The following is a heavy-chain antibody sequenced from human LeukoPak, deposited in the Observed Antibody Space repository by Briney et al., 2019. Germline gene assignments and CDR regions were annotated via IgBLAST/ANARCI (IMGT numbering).Heavy chain of an antibody. Sequence: PGGSLRLSCAASGFTFSRYAIHWVRQAPGKGLEWVSVIYSGGSTYYADSVKGRFTISRDNSKNTLYLQMNSLRAEDTAVYYCTKDHLSSTSPYDAFDIWGQGTLVTVSS. V-gene: IGHV3-NL1*01. CDR3: TKDHLSSTSPYDAFDI. CDR1: GFTFSRYA. CDR2: IYSGGST. D-gene: IGHD2-2*01. J-gene: IGHJ3*02.